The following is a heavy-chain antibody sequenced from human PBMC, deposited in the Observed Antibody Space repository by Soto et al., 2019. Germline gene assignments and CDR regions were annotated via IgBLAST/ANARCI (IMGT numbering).Heavy chain of an antibody. V-gene: IGHV3-7*01. J-gene: IGHJ6*03. Sequence: GGSLRLSCAASGFTFSSYWMSWVRQAPGKGLEWVANIKQDGSEKYYVDSVKGRFTISRDNAKNSLYLQMNSLRAEDTAVYYCARDVRIAVAGYYYYYYMDVWGKGTTVTVSS. CDR1: GFTFSSYW. CDR3: ARDVRIAVAGYYYYYYMDV. CDR2: IKQDGSEK. D-gene: IGHD6-19*01.